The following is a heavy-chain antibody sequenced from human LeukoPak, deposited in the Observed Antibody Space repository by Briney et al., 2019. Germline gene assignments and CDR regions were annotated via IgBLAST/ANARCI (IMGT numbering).Heavy chain of an antibody. J-gene: IGHJ5*02. CDR2: IYYSGST. Sequence: SGTLSLTCTVSGGSISSGGYYWSWIRQHPGKGLEWLRYIYYSGSTYCNPSLKSRVTISVDTSKNQFSLKLSSVTAADTAVYYCARDLPGSNWFDPWGPGTLVTVSS. V-gene: IGHV4-31*03. CDR3: ARDLPGSNWFDP. CDR1: GGSISSGGYY.